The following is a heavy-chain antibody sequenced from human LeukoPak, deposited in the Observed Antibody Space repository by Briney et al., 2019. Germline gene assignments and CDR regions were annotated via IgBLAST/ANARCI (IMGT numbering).Heavy chain of an antibody. Sequence: GGSLRLSCAASGFTFSSYGMHWVRQAPGKGLEWVAVISYDGSNKYYADSVKGRFTISRDNSKNTLYLQMNSLRVDDTAVYYCARTYDFGRGPPGDAFDNWXXGTLVTVPS. J-gene: IGHJ3*02. D-gene: IGHD3-3*01. V-gene: IGHV3-30*03. CDR3: ARTYDFGRGPPGDAFDN. CDR1: GFTFSSYG. CDR2: ISYDGSNK.